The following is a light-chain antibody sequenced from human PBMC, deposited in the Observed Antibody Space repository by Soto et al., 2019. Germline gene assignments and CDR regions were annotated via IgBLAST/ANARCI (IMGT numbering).Light chain of an antibody. J-gene: IGLJ1*01. V-gene: IGLV2-14*03. CDR1: SSDVGAYDY. CDR3: SSHTSSGTRV. CDR2: DVT. Sequence: QSALTQPASVSGSLGQSITISCTGTSSDVGAYDYVSWYQQYPGKVPKLIIYDVTYRPSGVSNRFSGSKSDNTASLTISGLQAEDETDYYSSSHTSSGTRVFGTGTKVTVL.